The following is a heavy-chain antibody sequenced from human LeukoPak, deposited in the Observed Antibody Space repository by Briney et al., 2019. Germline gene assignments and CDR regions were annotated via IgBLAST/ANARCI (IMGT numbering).Heavy chain of an antibody. Sequence: SETLSLTCAVYGGSFSGYYWSWIRQPPGKGLEWIGEINHSGSTNYNPSLKSRVTISVDTSKNQFSLKLSSVTAADTAVYYCARGPSGGMDVWGQGTMVTVSS. J-gene: IGHJ6*02. CDR3: ARGPSGGMDV. V-gene: IGHV4-34*01. CDR2: INHSGST. CDR1: GGSFSGYY.